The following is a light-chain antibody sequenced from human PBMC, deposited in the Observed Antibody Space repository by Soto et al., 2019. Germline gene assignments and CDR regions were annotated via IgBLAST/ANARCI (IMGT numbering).Light chain of an antibody. CDR3: QAWGTGGV. J-gene: IGLJ3*02. CDR1: SGHSDYA. V-gene: IGLV4-69*01. CDR2: VTSDGSH. Sequence: QLVLTQSPSASASPGASVKLTCTLSSGHSDYAIAWHQQQPEKGPRYLMKVTSDGSHTKGDGIPDRVSDSSSGADRYLTISSLRSDDEADYYCQAWGTGGVFGGGTKLTVL.